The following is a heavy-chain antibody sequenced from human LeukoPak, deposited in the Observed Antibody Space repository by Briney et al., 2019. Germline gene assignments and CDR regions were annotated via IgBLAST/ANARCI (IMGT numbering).Heavy chain of an antibody. CDR1: GFTVSSNY. CDR2: INSAGNT. CDR3: ARDGGTTGLTGYYYYYLDV. V-gene: IGHV3-53*01. D-gene: IGHD3-9*01. J-gene: IGHJ6*03. Sequence: GGSLRLPCAASGFTVSSNYMTWVRQAPGKGLEWVSVINSAGNTYYADSVKGRFSISRDSSKNTLYLQMNSLRAEDTAVYYCARDGGTTGLTGYYYYYLDVGGKGTTVTVSS.